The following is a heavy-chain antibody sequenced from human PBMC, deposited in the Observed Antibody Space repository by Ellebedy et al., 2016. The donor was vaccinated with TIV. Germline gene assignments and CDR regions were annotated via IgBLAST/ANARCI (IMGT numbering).Heavy chain of an antibody. CDR3: ARGQNYSGRVFDY. CDR1: GDSVSSNSAA. J-gene: IGHJ4*02. D-gene: IGHD1-26*01. CDR2: TYYRSQWLD. Sequence: LRLSCAISGDSVSSNSAAWNWIRQSPSRGLEWLGRTYYRSQWLDDFALSVKGRITINPDKSKNQFSLHLNSVTPEDTAVYYCARGQNYSGRVFDYWGQGSLVTVSS. V-gene: IGHV6-1*01.